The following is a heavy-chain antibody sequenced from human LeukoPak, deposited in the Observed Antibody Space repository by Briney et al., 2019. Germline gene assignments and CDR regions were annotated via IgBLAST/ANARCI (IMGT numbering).Heavy chain of an antibody. D-gene: IGHD2-15*01. V-gene: IGHV1-18*01. Sequence: ASVKVSCKASGYTFTSYGISWVRQAPGQGLEWMGWISAYNGNTNYAQKLQGRVTVTTDTSTSTAYMELRSLRSDDTAVYYCARDNSGGSAFDIRGQGTMVTVSS. CDR1: GYTFTSYG. CDR3: ARDNSGGSAFDI. CDR2: ISAYNGNT. J-gene: IGHJ3*02.